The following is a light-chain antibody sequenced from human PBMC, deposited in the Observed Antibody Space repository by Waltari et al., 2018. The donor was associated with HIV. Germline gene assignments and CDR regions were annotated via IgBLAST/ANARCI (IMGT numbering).Light chain of an antibody. V-gene: IGLV1-40*01. CDR3: QSYDSSLSGLL. CDR2: GNT. CDR1: SSNLGAGFD. Sequence: QSVLTQPPSVSGAPGQRVTISCTGSSSNLGAGFDVHSYQQLPGTAPKPLLYGNTNRPSGVPDRFSGSKSGTSASLAITGLQAEDEADYYCQSYDSSLSGLLFGGGTKLTVL. J-gene: IGLJ2*01.